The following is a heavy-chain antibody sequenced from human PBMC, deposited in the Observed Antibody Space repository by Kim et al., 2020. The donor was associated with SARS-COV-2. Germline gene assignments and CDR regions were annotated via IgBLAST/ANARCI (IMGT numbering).Heavy chain of an antibody. V-gene: IGHV4-39*01. CDR2: IYYSGST. J-gene: IGHJ4*02. CDR1: GGSISSSSYY. Sequence: SETLSLTCTVSGGSISSSSYYWGWIRQPPGKGLEWFGSIYYSGSTYYNPSLKSRVTISVDTSKNQFSLKLSSVTAADTAVYYCARHRASGVVVPAAIRAPFGYWGQGALVTVSS. CDR3: ARHRASGVVVPAAIRAPFGY. D-gene: IGHD2-2*01.